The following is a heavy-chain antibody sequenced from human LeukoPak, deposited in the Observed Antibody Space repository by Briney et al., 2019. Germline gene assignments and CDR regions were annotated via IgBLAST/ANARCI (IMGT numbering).Heavy chain of an antibody. J-gene: IGHJ5*02. CDR1: GGSFSGYY. Sequence: SETLSLTCAVYGGSFSGYYWSWIRQPPGKGLEWIGEINHSGSTNYNPSLKSRVTMSVDTSKNQFSLKLSSVTAADTAVYYCARVGSGYPKNWFDPWGQGTLVTVSS. CDR2: INHSGST. CDR3: ARVGSGYPKNWFDP. V-gene: IGHV4-34*01. D-gene: IGHD3-3*01.